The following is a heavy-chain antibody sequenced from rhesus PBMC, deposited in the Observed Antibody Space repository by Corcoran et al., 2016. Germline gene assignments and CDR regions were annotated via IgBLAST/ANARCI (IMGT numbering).Heavy chain of an antibody. CDR3: ARRLSIGGYFDY. Sequence: QVTLKESGPALVKPTQTLTLTCTFSGFSPSTCGMGVGWTRQPSRKTLEGPAHIYWDDDKRYSTSLKSRLTISKDTSKNQVVLTMTNMDPVDAATYYCARRLSIGGYFDYWGQGVLVTVSS. D-gene: IGHD3-34*01. CDR2: IYWDDDK. J-gene: IGHJ4*01. CDR1: GFSPSTCGMG. V-gene: IGHV2-1*01.